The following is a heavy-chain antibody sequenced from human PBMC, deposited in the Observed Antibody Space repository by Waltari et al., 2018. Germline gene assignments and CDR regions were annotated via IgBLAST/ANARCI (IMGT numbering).Heavy chain of an antibody. D-gene: IGHD3-10*01. CDR1: VFTFSSSA. V-gene: IGHV3-30-3*01. J-gene: IGHJ4*02. Sequence: QVQLVESGGGVVQPGRSLGVSCEASVFTFSSSAMHWVRQAPGKGLEWVAVISYDGSNKYYADSVKGRFTISRDNSKNTLYLQMSSLRAEDTAMYYCAKDMVRGVIPDYWGQGTLVTVSS. CDR2: ISYDGSNK. CDR3: AKDMVRGVIPDY.